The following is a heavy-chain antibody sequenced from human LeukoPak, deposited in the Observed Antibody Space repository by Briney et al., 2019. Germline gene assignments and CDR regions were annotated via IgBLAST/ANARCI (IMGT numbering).Heavy chain of an antibody. CDR2: IYYSGST. V-gene: IGHV4-30-2*03. D-gene: IGHD2-15*01. CDR3: ARPLGYCSGGSCPNWFDP. CDR1: GGSISSGGYS. Sequence: SQTLSLTCAVSGGSISSGGYSWSWIRQPPGKGLEWIGSIYYSGSTYYNPSLKSRVTISVDTSKNQFSLKLSSVTAADTAVYYCARPLGYCSGGSCPNWFDPWGQGTLVTVSS. J-gene: IGHJ5*02.